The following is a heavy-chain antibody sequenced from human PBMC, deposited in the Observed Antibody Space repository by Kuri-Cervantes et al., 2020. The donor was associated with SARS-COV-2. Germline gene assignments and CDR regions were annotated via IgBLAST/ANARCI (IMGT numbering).Heavy chain of an antibody. CDR2: ISGSGGST. J-gene: IGHJ4*02. Sequence: GESLKISCAASGFTFSSYTMSWVRQAPGKGLEWVSAISGSGGSTYYADSVKGRFTISRDNSKNTPYLQMNSLRAEDTAVYYCAKAPRPHWDGGNSGDYWGQGTLVTVSS. CDR1: GFTFSSYT. V-gene: IGHV3-23*01. D-gene: IGHD4-23*01. CDR3: AKAPRPHWDGGNSGDY.